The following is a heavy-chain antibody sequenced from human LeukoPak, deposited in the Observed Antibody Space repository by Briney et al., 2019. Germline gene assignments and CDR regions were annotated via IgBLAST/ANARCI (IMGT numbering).Heavy chain of an antibody. V-gene: IGHV4-39*01. J-gene: IGHJ4*02. Sequence: PSETLSLTCTVSGGSITSSSYFWGWIRQPPGKGLEWIGSIYYSGSTYYNPSLKSRVTISVDTSKNQFSLKLSSVTAADTAVYFCARRYRGGYGSDYWGQGTLVTVSS. CDR2: IYYSGST. CDR1: GGSITSSSYF. CDR3: ARRYRGGYGSDY. D-gene: IGHD5-12*01.